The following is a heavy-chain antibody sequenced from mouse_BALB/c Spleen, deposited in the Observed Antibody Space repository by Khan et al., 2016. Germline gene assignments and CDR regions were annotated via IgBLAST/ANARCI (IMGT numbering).Heavy chain of an antibody. V-gene: IGHV5-6*02. CDR1: GFTFSTYG. D-gene: IGHD2-4*01. CDR2: ISSGGGYT. J-gene: IGHJ4*01. Sequence: EVQLLESGGDLVKPGGSLKLSCAASGFTFSTYGMSWVRQTPDKRLEWVATISSGGGYTYYPDNLKGRFTISRDNAKNTLYLQMSSLKPEDTATYYCVRRIYYDYENYAMDYWGQGTSVPVSS. CDR3: VRRIYYDYENYAMDY.